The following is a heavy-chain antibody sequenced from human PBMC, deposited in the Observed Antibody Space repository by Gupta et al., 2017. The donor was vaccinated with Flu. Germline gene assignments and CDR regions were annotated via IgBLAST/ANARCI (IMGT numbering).Heavy chain of an antibody. V-gene: IGHV3-48*03. CDR2: ISTSGSTV. Sequence: KMEESGGGLVQPGGSLRLSCGASGSRPSDYEVNWVRQTPGKGLEWLSCISTSGSTVNYADSVKGRFTSSRDNAENSVHLQMTSLRAEDTGVYYCVRLFYFNSCFDYWGQGTLVTVSS. J-gene: IGHJ4*02. CDR3: VRLFYFNSCFDY. D-gene: IGHD3-10*01. CDR1: GSRPSDYE.